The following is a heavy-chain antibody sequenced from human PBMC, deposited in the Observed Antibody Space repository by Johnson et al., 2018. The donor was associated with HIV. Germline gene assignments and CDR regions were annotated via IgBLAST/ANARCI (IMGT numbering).Heavy chain of an antibody. J-gene: IGHJ3*02. CDR1: GFTFSSYA. D-gene: IGHD3-16*01. CDR2: ISYDGSNK. CDR3: ARDVEVCALDI. V-gene: IGHV3-30*04. Sequence: QVQLVESGGGVVQPGRSLRLSCAASGFTFSSYAMHWVRQAPGKGLEWVAVISYDGSNKYYADSVKGRFTISRDNSKNTLYLQMNSLRAEGTAVYYCARDVEVCALDIWGQGTMGTVSS.